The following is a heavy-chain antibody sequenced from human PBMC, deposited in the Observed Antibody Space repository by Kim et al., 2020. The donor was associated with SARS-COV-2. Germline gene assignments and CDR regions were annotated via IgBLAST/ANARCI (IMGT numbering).Heavy chain of an antibody. Sequence: RSIYITYADSVKGRFTISRDNDKNSLYLQMNSLRAEDTAVYYCARVGRDVWGQGTTVTVSS. J-gene: IGHJ6*02. CDR2: RSIYI. V-gene: IGHV3-21*06. CDR3: ARVGRDV. D-gene: IGHD2-15*01.